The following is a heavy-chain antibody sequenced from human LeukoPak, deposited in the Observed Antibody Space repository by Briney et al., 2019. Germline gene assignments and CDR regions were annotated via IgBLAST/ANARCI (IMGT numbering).Heavy chain of an antibody. J-gene: IGHJ3*02. CDR3: ARDLCSTSCYTNAFDI. V-gene: IGHV1-46*03. D-gene: IGHD2-2*02. CDR2: INPSGGST. CDR1: GYTFTSYY. Sequence: ASVKVSCKASGYTFTSYYTHWVRQAPGQGLEWMGIINPSGGSTSYAQKFQGRVTMTRDTSTSTVYMELSSLRSEDTAVYYCARDLCSTSCYTNAFDIWGQGTMVTVSS.